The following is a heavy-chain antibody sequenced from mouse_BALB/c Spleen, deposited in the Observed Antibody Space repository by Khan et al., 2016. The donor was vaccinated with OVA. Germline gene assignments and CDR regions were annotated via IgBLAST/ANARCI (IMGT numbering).Heavy chain of an antibody. Sequence: EVELVESGGGLVKPGGSLKLSCAASGFTFSSYGMSWVRQTPDKRLEWVATISGGGSYTYYPDSVKGRFTISRDNAKNNLYLQMNSLRSEDTALYYCARDYYASGYYFDYWGQGTPLTVSS. D-gene: IGHD1-1*01. CDR2: ISGGGSYT. CDR1: GFTFSSYG. V-gene: IGHV5-9-2*01. CDR3: ARDYYASGYYFDY. J-gene: IGHJ2*01.